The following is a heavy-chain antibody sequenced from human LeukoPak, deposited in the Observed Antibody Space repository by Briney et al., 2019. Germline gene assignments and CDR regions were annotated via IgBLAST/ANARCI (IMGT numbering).Heavy chain of an antibody. CDR2: IYTSGST. J-gene: IGHJ4*02. Sequence: PSETLSLTCTVSGGSISSYYRSWIRQPPGKGLEWIGRIYTSGSTNYNPSPKSRVTMSVDTSKNQFSLKLSSVTAADTGVYYCASSYYYDSSGYYPFDYWGQGTLVTVSS. CDR1: GGSISSYY. D-gene: IGHD3-22*01. V-gene: IGHV4-4*07. CDR3: ASSYYYDSSGYYPFDY.